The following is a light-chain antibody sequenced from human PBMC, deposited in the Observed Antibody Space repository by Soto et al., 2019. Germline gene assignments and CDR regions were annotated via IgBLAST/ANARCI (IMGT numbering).Light chain of an antibody. CDR2: DTS. Sequence: MVMTQSPATLSVSPGERATLSCRASQSVSSNFAWYQQKPGQPPRLLIYDTSIRATDIPARFSGSGSGPDFTLTISSLQPEDFAVYYCQQYKIWAWTFGQGTKVEIK. CDR1: QSVSSN. CDR3: QQYKIWAWT. V-gene: IGKV3-15*01. J-gene: IGKJ1*01.